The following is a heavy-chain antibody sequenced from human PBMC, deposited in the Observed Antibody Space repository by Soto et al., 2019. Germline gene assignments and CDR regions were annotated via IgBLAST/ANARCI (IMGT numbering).Heavy chain of an antibody. CDR1: EYTFNTYY. CDR3: ASYPPNEANDPVRI. CDR2: INTTGTTT. D-gene: IGHD1-1*01. Sequence: QVQLVQSGAEVKKPGASVKVSCKASEYTFNTYYIHWVRQAPRQGLEWMAIINTTGTTTIYAQRFQGRVTLTRDTSTSTVYMELTSLTSEDTAVYYCASYPPNEANDPVRIWGQGTMLTVSS. V-gene: IGHV1-46*02. J-gene: IGHJ3*02.